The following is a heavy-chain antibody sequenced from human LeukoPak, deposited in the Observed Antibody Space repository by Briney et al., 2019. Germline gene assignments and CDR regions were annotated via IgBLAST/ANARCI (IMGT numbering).Heavy chain of an antibody. CDR3: AREEGKQQMETFDY. CDR1: GFTFSTYS. J-gene: IGHJ4*02. CDR2: IGGSSTSI. V-gene: IGHV3-21*06. D-gene: IGHD6-13*01. Sequence: GGSLRLSCAASGFTFSTYSMNWVRQAPGKGLEWVSSIGGSSTSIYYAGSVKGRFTISRDNAKNSLYLQMNSLRAEDTAVYYCAREEGKQQMETFDYWGQGTLVTVSS.